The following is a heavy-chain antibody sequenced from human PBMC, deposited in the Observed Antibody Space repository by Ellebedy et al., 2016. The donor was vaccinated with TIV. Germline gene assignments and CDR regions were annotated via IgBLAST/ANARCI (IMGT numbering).Heavy chain of an antibody. D-gene: IGHD2-15*01. CDR3: AREILGYCSGGSGLLGTYYYYGMDV. CDR1: GFTFSSYG. V-gene: IGHV3-33*08. CDR2: LWYDGSSK. Sequence: PGGSLRLSCAASGFTFSSYGMHWVRQAPGKGLEWVAVLWYDGSSKYYADSVKGRFTISRDNSKNKLYLQMNSLRAEDTAVYYCAREILGYCSGGSGLLGTYYYYGMDVWGQGTTVTVSS. J-gene: IGHJ6*02.